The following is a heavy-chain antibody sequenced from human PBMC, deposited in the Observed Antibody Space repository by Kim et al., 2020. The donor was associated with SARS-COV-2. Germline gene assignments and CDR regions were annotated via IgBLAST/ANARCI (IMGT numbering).Heavy chain of an antibody. D-gene: IGHD3-3*01. CDR1: GFTFSSYG. Sequence: AVSLRLSCAASGFTFSSYGMHWVRQAPGKGREWVAVIWYDGSNKYYADSVKGRFTISRDNSKNTLYLQMNSLRAEDTSVYYCARDQRFLEWSPLGYWGQG. CDR2: IWYDGSNK. CDR3: ARDQRFLEWSPLGY. J-gene: IGHJ4*02. V-gene: IGHV3-33*01.